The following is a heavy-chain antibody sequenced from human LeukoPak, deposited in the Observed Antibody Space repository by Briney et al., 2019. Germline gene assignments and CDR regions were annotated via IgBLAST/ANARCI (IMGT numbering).Heavy chain of an antibody. D-gene: IGHD4-17*01. Sequence: ASVKVSCKASGGTFSSYAMSWVRQAPGQGLEWMGGIIPIFGTANYAQKFQGRVTITADESTSTVYMELSSLRSEDTAVYYCARGSLSGDYGDYWGQGTLVTVSS. CDR1: GGTFSSYA. J-gene: IGHJ4*02. CDR2: IIPIFGTA. V-gene: IGHV1-69*13. CDR3: ARGSLSGDYGDY.